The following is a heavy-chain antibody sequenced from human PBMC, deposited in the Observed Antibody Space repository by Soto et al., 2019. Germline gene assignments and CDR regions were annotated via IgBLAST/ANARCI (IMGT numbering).Heavy chain of an antibody. CDR3: ATPSPLLGETGTTVVDY. Sequence: XSVKVSCMASVNTFTCHYIHWVRQAPGQGLEWMGWMNPNSGDTNYAQKFQGRVTMTRDTSISTGYMELSRLRSDDTAVYYCATPSPLLGETGTTVVDYWGQGTLVTVSS. V-gene: IGHV1-2*02. J-gene: IGHJ4*02. CDR2: MNPNSGDT. CDR1: VNTFTCHY. D-gene: IGHD1-7*01.